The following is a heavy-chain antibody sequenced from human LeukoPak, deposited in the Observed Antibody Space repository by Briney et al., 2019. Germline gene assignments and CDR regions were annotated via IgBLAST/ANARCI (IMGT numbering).Heavy chain of an antibody. Sequence: SETLSLTCTVSGDSMSNGGYFWSWIRQHPGKGLEWIGYIYYTGSTTYNPSLQSRVTISVDTSKNQFSLKLSSVTAADTAVYYCARVGAVAGKGPHYYYYYMDVWGKGTTVTASS. J-gene: IGHJ6*03. CDR3: ARVGAVAGKGPHYYYYYMDV. CDR2: IYYTGST. CDR1: GDSMSNGGYF. D-gene: IGHD6-19*01. V-gene: IGHV4-31*03.